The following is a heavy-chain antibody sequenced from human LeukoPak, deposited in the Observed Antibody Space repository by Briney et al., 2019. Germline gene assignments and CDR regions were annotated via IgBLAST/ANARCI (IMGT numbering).Heavy chain of an antibody. J-gene: IGHJ4*02. CDR3: ARGAGYYDFWSGYSAVYYFDY. CDR1: GFTFSSYW. V-gene: IGHV3-7*03. D-gene: IGHD3-3*01. Sequence: GGSLRLSCAASGFTFSSYWMSWVRQAPGKRLEWVANIKQDGSEKYYVDSVKGRFTISRDNAKNSLYLQMNSLRAEDTAVYYCARGAGYYDFWSGYSAVYYFDYWGQGTLVTVSS. CDR2: IKQDGSEK.